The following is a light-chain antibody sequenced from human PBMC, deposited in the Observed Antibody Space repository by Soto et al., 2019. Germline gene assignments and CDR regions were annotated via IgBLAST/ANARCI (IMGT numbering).Light chain of an antibody. J-gene: IGLJ2*01. CDR2: GNF. CDR3: QSYDSSLSGSVV. Sequence: QAVVTQPPSVSGAPGQRVTISCTGSSSNIGAGYDVHWYQQLPGTAPKLLIYGNFNRPSGVPDRFSGSKSGTSASLAITGLQADDEADYYCQSYDSSLSGSVVFGGGTQLTVL. CDR1: SSNIGAGYD. V-gene: IGLV1-40*01.